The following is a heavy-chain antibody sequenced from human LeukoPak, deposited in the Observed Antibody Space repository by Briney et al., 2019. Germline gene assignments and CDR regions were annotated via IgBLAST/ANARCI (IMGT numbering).Heavy chain of an antibody. V-gene: IGHV3-23*01. J-gene: IGHJ4*02. CDR2: ISGSGGST. CDR1: GFTFSTHA. D-gene: IGHD3-10*01. Sequence: GGSLRLSCAASGFTFSTHAMSWVRQAPGKGLEWVPAISGSGGSTYYADSVKGRFTISRDNSKNTLYLQMNSLRAEDTAVYYCAKALPHGSGSYYNALDYWGQGTLVTVSS. CDR3: AKALPHGSGSYYNALDY.